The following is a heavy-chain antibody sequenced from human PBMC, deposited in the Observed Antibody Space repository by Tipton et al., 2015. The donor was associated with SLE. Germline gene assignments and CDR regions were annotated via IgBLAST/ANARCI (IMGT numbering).Heavy chain of an antibody. CDR1: GGSISSYS. J-gene: IGHJ4*02. Sequence: TLSLTCTVSGGSISSYSWGWIRQPPGKGLEWIGSINYSGTTSYNPSLKSRVTISVDTSKNQFSLKLSSVTAADTAVYYCARGLNSVAQLDYWGQGTLVTVSS. D-gene: IGHD2/OR15-2a*01. V-gene: IGHV4-39*07. CDR2: INYSGTT. CDR3: ARGLNSVAQLDY.